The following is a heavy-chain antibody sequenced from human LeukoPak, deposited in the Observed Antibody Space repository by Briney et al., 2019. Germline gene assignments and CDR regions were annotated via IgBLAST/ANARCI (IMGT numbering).Heavy chain of an antibody. Sequence: GGSLRLSCAASGFTFSSHSMRWVRQAPGKGLEWVSRIISGGGTTDYTDSVKGRFTISRDTSKNTLYLQMNSLRAEDTAVYYCAKDRSGSGCFDYWGQGTLVTVSS. CDR3: AKDRSGSGCFDY. CDR2: IISGGGTT. V-gene: IGHV3-23*01. J-gene: IGHJ4*02. CDR1: GFTFSSHS. D-gene: IGHD3-10*01.